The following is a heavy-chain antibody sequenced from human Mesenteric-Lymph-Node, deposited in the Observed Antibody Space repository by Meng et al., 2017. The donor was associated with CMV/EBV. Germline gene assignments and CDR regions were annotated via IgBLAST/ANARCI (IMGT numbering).Heavy chain of an antibody. V-gene: IGHV1-2*02. CDR1: GYTFTDSF. J-gene: IGHJ4*02. CDR2: INPKSGGT. Sequence: ASVKVSCKASGYTFTDSFIHWVRQAPGQGLEWMGWINPKSGGTYYAQNFQGRVTVTRDTSISTAYMELNRLTSDDTAVYYCATERGRELYYDSSGYLVVWGQGTLVTVSS. CDR3: ATERGRELYYDSSGYLVV. D-gene: IGHD3-22*01.